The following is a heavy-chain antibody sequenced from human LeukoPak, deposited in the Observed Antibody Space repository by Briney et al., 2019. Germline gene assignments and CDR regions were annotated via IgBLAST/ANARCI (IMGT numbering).Heavy chain of an antibody. CDR3: ARDRRDGYNVLDY. Sequence: GGSLRLFCAASGFTFSRYSMNWVRQAPGKGLEWVSSISSGSSYIYYADSVKGRFTISRDNAKNSLYLEMNSLRAEDTAMYYCARDRRDGYNVLDYWGQGTLVTVSS. D-gene: IGHD5-24*01. V-gene: IGHV3-21*01. J-gene: IGHJ4*02. CDR2: ISSGSSYI. CDR1: GFTFSRYS.